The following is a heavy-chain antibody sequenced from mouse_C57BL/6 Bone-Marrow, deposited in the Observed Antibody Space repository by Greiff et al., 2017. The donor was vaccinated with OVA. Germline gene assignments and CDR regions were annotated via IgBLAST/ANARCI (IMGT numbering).Heavy chain of an antibody. CDR3: ARDYYGSSVSYWYFDV. CDR1: GFTFSSYA. J-gene: IGHJ1*03. CDR2: ISDGGSYT. V-gene: IGHV5-4*01. Sequence: EVQVVESGGGLVKPGGSLKLSCAASGFTFSSYAMSWVRQTPEKRLEWVATISDGGSYTYYPDNVKGRFTISRDNAKNNLYLQMSHLKSEDTAMYYCARDYYGSSVSYWYFDVWGTGTTVTVSS. D-gene: IGHD1-1*01.